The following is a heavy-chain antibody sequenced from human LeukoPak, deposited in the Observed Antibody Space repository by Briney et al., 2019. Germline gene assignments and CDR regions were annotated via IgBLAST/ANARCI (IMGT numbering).Heavy chain of an antibody. CDR1: GFTFSNNW. J-gene: IGHJ4*02. D-gene: IGHD3-10*01. Sequence: PGGSLRLSCAASGFTFSNNWMGWVRQPPGKGLEWVANIKQDGSVKYYVDSVKGRFTISRDNAKNSLYLQMNSLRAEDTAVYYCARGLWFGGFFDSWGQGTVVTVSS. V-gene: IGHV3-7*01. CDR3: ARGLWFGGFFDS. CDR2: IKQDGSVK.